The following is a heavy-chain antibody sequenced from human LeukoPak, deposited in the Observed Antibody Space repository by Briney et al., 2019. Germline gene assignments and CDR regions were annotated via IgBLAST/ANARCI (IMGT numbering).Heavy chain of an antibody. V-gene: IGHV3-21*01. D-gene: IGHD3-10*01. CDR1: GFTFSSYS. CDR3: ARDPGMAPGY. Sequence: PGGSLRLSCAASGFTFSSYSLNWVRQAPGKGLEWVSSISSSSFVYYADSVKGRFTISRDNAKNSLYLQMNSLRAEDTAVYYCARDPGMAPGYWGQGTLVTVSS. J-gene: IGHJ4*02. CDR2: ISSSSFV.